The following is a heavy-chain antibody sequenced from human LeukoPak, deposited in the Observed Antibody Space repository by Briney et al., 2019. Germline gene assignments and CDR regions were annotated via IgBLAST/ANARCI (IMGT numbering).Heavy chain of an antibody. CDR1: GYTFTSYD. V-gene: IGHV1-8*01. CDR3: ARGRDYDILTGYPYYFGY. CDR2: MNPNSGNT. D-gene: IGHD3-9*01. J-gene: IGHJ4*02. Sequence: GASVTESCKASGYTFTSYDINWVRQAPGQGLEWMGWMNPNSGNTDYAQKFQGRVTMTRNTSISTAYMEPSSLRSEDTAVYYCARGRDYDILTGYPYYFGYWGQGAPFTVSS.